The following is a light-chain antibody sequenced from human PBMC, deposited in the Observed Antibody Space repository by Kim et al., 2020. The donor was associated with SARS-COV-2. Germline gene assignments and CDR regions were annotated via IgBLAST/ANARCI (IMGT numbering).Light chain of an antibody. CDR3: QVWDSSSDHRGV. J-gene: IGLJ2*01. CDR1: NIGSKS. CDR2: YDS. V-gene: IGLV3-21*04. Sequence: PGKTARITWGGTNIGSKSVHWYQQKPGQAPVLVIYYDSDRPSGIPERFSGSNSGNTATLTISRVEAGDEADYYCQVWDSSSDHRGVFGGGTQLTVL.